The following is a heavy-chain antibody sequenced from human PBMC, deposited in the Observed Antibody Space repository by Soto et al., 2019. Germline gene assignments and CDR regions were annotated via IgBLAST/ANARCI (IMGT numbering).Heavy chain of an antibody. J-gene: IGHJ6*02. CDR3: AGWLRLSHYYGMDV. D-gene: IGHD5-12*01. CDR1: GGSISSGGYY. V-gene: IGHV4-31*03. Sequence: QVQLQESGPGLVKPSQTLSLTCTVSGGSISSGGYYWSWIRQHPGKGLEWIGYIYYSGSTYYNPSLKSRVTKSVDTSKNQFSLKLSSVTAADTAVYYCAGWLRLSHYYGMDVWGQGTTVTVSS. CDR2: IYYSGST.